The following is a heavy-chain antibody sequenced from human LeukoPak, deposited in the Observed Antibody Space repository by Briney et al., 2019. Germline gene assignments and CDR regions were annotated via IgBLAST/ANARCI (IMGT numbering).Heavy chain of an antibody. Sequence: PSETLSLTCAVYGGSFSGYYWSWIRQPPGKGLEWIGEINYSGSTNYNPSLKSRVTISVDTSKNQFSLKLSSVTAADTAVYYCARVSFPYSSSSRGGWFDPWGQGTLVTVSS. J-gene: IGHJ5*02. V-gene: IGHV4-34*01. CDR2: INYSGST. CDR3: ARVSFPYSSSSRGGWFDP. D-gene: IGHD6-6*01. CDR1: GGSFSGYY.